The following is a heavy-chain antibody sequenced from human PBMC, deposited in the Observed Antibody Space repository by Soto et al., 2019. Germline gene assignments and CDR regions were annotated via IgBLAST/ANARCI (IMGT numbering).Heavy chain of an antibody. J-gene: IGHJ4*02. CDR3: ARLKRVGHNYSPLYY. CDR1: GYSFISYW. V-gene: IGHV5-51*03. D-gene: IGHD3-10*01. Sequence: DVQLVPSGAEVKKPGESLKISCKGSGYSFISYWIGWVRQMPGKSLEWMGIIYPGDSDTRYSPSFQGEVTSSADKTNSTAYLQWSILQASDTAMYHCARLKRVGHNYSPLYYWGQGTLFTFSS. CDR2: IYPGDSDT.